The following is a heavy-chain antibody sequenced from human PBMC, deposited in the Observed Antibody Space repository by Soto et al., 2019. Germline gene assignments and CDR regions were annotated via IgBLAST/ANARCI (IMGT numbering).Heavy chain of an antibody. J-gene: IGHJ5*02. V-gene: IGHV4-4*07. CDR2: IYTSGST. CDR1: GGSISSYY. D-gene: IGHD2-2*01. Sequence: SETLSLTCTVSGGSISSYYWSWIRQPAGKGLEWIGRIYTSGSTNYNPSLKSRVTMSVDTSKNQFSLKLSSVTAADTAVYYCARDPGYCSSTSCPAQNWFDPWGQGTLVTVSS. CDR3: ARDPGYCSSTSCPAQNWFDP.